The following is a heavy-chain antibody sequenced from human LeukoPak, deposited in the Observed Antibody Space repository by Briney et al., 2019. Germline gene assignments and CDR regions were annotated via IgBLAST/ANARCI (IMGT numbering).Heavy chain of an antibody. J-gene: IGHJ4*02. CDR3: ASRYYDFWSGYFTFDY. Sequence: SETLSLTCAVYGGSFSGYYWSWIRQPPGKGLEWIGEINHSGSTNYNPSLKSRVTISVDTSKNQFSLKLSSVTAADTAVYYCASRYYDFWSGYFTFDYWGQGTLLTVSS. CDR1: GGSFSGYY. D-gene: IGHD3-3*01. CDR2: INHSGST. V-gene: IGHV4-34*01.